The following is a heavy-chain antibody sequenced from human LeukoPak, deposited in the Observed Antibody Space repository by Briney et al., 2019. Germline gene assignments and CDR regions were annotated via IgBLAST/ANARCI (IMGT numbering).Heavy chain of an antibody. V-gene: IGHV3-23*01. CDR3: ARGAAAAGNPYYLDY. J-gene: IGHJ4*02. CDR1: GFTFSSYG. D-gene: IGHD6-13*01. CDR2: ISGSGSST. Sequence: GGSLRLSCAASGFTFSSYGMNWVRQAPGKGLEWVSGISGSGSSTYYADSVKGRFTLSRDNSKNTLYLQVKRLRGEDTAIYYCARGAAAAGNPYYLDYWGQGTLVTASS.